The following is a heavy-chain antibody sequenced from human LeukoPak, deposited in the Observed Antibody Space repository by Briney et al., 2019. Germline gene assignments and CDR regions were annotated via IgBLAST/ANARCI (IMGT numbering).Heavy chain of an antibody. CDR1: GFTFSSYW. CDR3: ARLPLTARRHFEY. D-gene: IGHD5-18*01. Sequence: GRSLRLSCAASGFTFSSYWMSWVRQAPGKVLEWLANIKEDGSERYYVDSVKGRFTISRDNAKNSLYLQMYSLRAEDTAVYYCARLPLTARRHFEYWGQGTLVTVSS. V-gene: IGHV3-7*05. CDR2: IKEDGSER. J-gene: IGHJ4*02.